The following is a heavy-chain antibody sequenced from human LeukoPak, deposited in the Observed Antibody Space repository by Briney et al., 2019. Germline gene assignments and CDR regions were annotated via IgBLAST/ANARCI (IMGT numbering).Heavy chain of an antibody. J-gene: IGHJ5*02. CDR3: AREVAKKYSSTRGGFDP. D-gene: IGHD6-13*01. CDR2: INPNSGGT. CDR1: GYTFTGYY. Sequence: ASVKVSCKASGYTFTGYYMHWVRQAPGQGLEWMGWINPNSGGTNCAQKFQGRVTMTRDTSISTTYMELSRLRSDDTAVYYCAREVAKKYSSTRGGFDPWGQGTLVTVSS. V-gene: IGHV1-2*02.